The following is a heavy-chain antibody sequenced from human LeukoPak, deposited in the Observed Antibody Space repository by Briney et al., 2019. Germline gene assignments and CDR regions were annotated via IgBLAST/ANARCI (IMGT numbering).Heavy chain of an antibody. J-gene: IGHJ4*02. CDR3: ASNPYASGTYGY. V-gene: IGHV1-2*02. CDR2: IIPNSGGT. D-gene: IGHD3-10*01. Sequence: RASVKVSCKASGYTFTGYYMHWVRQAPGQGLEWMGCIIPNSGGTNYARKFQGRVTMARDTSISTDYMELSSLRSDDTAVYYCASNPYASGTYGYWGQGTLVTVSS. CDR1: GYTFTGYY.